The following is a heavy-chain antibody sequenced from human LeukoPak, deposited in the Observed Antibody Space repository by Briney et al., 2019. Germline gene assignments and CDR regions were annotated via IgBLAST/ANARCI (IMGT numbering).Heavy chain of an antibody. CDR1: GFTVSTNY. J-gene: IGHJ6*02. Sequence: PGGSLRLSCAASGFTVSTNYMSWVRQAPGKGLEWVSVVYSGGSTYYADSVKGRFTISRDNSKNTLYLQMNSLRAEDTAVYYCAGDRLKGHYYYYGMDVWGQGTTVTVSS. V-gene: IGHV3-53*01. CDR2: VYSGGST. CDR3: AGDRLKGHYYYYGMDV.